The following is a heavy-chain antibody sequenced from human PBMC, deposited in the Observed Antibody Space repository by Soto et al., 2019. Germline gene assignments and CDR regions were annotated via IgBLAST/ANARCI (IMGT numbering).Heavy chain of an antibody. Sequence: QVQLQQWGAGLLKPSETLSLTCAVYGGSFSGYYWSWIRQPPGKGLVWIGRVNHAGSATYSPSLNSRVAISVDTSKNHFSLRLSSVTAADKAIYYCARAFRGRTSTWYDNWGQGTLVTVSS. CDR2: VNHAGSA. D-gene: IGHD1-7*01. CDR3: ARAFRGRTSTWYDN. V-gene: IGHV4-34*01. CDR1: GGSFSGYY. J-gene: IGHJ5*02.